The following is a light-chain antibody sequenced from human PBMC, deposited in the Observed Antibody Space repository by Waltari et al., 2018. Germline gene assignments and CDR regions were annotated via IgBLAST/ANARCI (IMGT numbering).Light chain of an antibody. V-gene: IGKV3-15*01. J-gene: IGKJ2*01. CDR1: QNVNSN. CDR2: GAS. CDR3: QQYNNWPYT. Sequence: EIVMTQSPATLSVSPGERATLSCRASQNVNSNLAWYQQKRGQAPRLLIYGASTRATGNPARFSGSGSGTEFTLTISSLQSEDFAVYYCQQYNNWPYTFGQWTKLEIK.